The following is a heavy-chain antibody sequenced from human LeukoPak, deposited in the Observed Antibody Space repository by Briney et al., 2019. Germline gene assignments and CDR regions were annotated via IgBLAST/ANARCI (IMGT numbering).Heavy chain of an antibody. V-gene: IGHV6-1*01. D-gene: IGHD6-13*01. CDR2: TYYRSEWFN. CDR3: ARSRSSWSLRVMDV. Sequence: SQTLSLTCAISGDSVSSNSVAWHWIRQSPSRGLEWLGRTYYRSEWFNDYAFSVKSRITINSDTSKNQLSLQLSSLTPEDTAVYYCARSRSSWSLRVMDVWGNGTTVIVSS. CDR1: GDSVSSNSVA. J-gene: IGHJ6*03.